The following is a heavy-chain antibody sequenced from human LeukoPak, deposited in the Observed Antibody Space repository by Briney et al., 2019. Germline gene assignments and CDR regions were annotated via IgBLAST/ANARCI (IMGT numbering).Heavy chain of an antibody. D-gene: IGHD2-15*01. Sequence: SETLSLTCSVSSGSVRSNYYSWAWIRQAPGKGLEWVGGLDDSGNTYYNPSLKSRLTMSVDTSKNHFSLNLKSVAAADTSVYYCARRLPIGAAEWFDPWGQGIMVTVSS. CDR2: LDDSGNT. V-gene: IGHV4-39*02. J-gene: IGHJ5*02. CDR3: ARRLPIGAAEWFDP. CDR1: SGSVRSNYYS.